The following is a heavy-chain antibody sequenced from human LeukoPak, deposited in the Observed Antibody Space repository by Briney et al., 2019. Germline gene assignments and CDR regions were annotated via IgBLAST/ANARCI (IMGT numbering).Heavy chain of an antibody. CDR2: ISSSGSTI. Sequence: GGSLRLSCAASGFTFSSYEMNWVRQPPGKGLEWVSYISSSGSTIYYADSVKGRFTISRDNAKNSLYLQMNSLRAEDTAVYYCARVYQGVAIFDGIDYWGQGTLVTVSS. CDR3: ARVYQGVAIFDGIDY. J-gene: IGHJ4*02. CDR1: GFTFSSYE. V-gene: IGHV3-48*03. D-gene: IGHD3-3*01.